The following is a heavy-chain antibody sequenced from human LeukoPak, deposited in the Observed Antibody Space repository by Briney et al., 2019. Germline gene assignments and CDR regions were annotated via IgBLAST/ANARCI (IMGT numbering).Heavy chain of an antibody. V-gene: IGHV3-30*18. CDR3: AKWGISYYGSGSYYGFDY. CDR1: GFTSSSYG. CDR2: ISYDGSNK. Sequence: GRSLRLSCAASGFTSSSYGMHWVRQAPGKGLEWVAVISYDGSNKYYADSVKGRFTISRDNSRNTLYLQMNSLRAEDTAVYYCAKWGISYYGSGSYYGFDYWGQGTLVTVSS. D-gene: IGHD3-10*01. J-gene: IGHJ4*02.